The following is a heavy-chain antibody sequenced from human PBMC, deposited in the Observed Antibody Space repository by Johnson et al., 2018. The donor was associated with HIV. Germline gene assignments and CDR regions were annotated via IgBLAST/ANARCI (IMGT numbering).Heavy chain of an antibody. CDR2: IRSKANSYAT. Sequence: VQLVESGGGLVQPGGSLRLSCAASGFTFSGSAMHWVRQASGKGLEWVGRIRSKANSYATAYAASVKGRFTISRDDSTNTAYLQMNSLKAEATAVYYCTRQGDIWGQGTMVTVSS. J-gene: IGHJ3*02. CDR1: GFTFSGSA. CDR3: TRQGDI. V-gene: IGHV3-73*01.